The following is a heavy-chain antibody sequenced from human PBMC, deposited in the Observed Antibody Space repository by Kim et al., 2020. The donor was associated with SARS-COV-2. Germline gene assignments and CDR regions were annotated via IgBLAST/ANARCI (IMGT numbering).Heavy chain of an antibody. V-gene: IGHV1-3*01. CDR2: INAGNGNT. D-gene: IGHD3-10*01. CDR1: GYTFTSYA. J-gene: IGHJ4*02. CDR3: ATQYYYGSGSLSFVDY. Sequence: ASVKVSCKASGYTFTSYAMHWVRQAPGQRLEWMGWINAGNGNTKYSQKFQGRVTITRDTSASTAYMELSSLRSEDTAVYYCATQYYYGSGSLSFVDYWGQGTLVTVSS.